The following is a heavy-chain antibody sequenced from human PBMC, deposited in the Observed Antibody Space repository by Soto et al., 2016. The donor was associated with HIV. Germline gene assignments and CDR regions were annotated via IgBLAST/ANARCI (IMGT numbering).Heavy chain of an antibody. V-gene: IGHV3-23*01. J-gene: IGHJ4*02. CDR1: GFTFSSYA. Sequence: EVQLLESGGGLVQPGGSLRLSCAASGFTFSSYAMSWVRQAPGKGLEWVSAIDDSGDSTFYADSVKGRFTTSRDNSKNTLYLQMNSLRAEDTAVYYCAKGGSNFDYWGRGNPWSPSPQ. CDR2: IDDSGDST. CDR3: AKGGSNFDY.